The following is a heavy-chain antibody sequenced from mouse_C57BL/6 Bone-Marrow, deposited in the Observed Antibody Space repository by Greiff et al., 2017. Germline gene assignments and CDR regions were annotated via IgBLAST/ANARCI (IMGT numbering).Heavy chain of an antibody. CDR3: ARAWLLPNFDY. CDR1: GYTFTSYW. Sequence: VQLKQPGAELVKPGASVKLSCKASGYTFTSYWMHWVKQRPGQGLEWIGMIHPNSGSTNYNEKFKSKATLTVDKSSSTAYMQLSSLTSEDSAVYYCARAWLLPNFDYWGQGTTLTVSS. CDR2: IHPNSGST. J-gene: IGHJ2*01. D-gene: IGHD2-3*01. V-gene: IGHV1-64*01.